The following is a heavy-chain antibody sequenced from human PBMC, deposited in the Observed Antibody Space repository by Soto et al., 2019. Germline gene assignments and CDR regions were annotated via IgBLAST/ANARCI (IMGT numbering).Heavy chain of an antibody. CDR3: ARDAAVAGEINFDY. D-gene: IGHD6-19*01. CDR1: GYTFTRYA. V-gene: IGHV1-3*01. CDR2: INAGNGYT. Sequence: QVQLVQSGAEVKKPGASVKVSCKASGYTFTRYAMLWVRQAPGQRLEWMGWINAGNGYTKYSPKFQGRVTITTDTSASTAYMELSSLRSEDTAVYYCARDAAVAGEINFDYWGQGTLVTVSS. J-gene: IGHJ4*02.